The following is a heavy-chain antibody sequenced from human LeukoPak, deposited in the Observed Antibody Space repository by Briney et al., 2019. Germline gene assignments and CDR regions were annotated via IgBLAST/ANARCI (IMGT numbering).Heavy chain of an antibody. D-gene: IGHD6-19*01. CDR3: AKGRGGFSSGWYYDY. V-gene: IGHV3-23*01. J-gene: IGHJ4*02. Sequence: GGSLRLSCAVSGSTFSNFDMSWVRQAPGRGLEWGSGITGSGITTYYAGSVKGRFTISRDNSKNTLYLQMNSLRAEDTAMYYCAKGRGGFSSGWYYDYWGQGTLVTVSS. CDR1: GSTFSNFD. CDR2: ITGSGITT.